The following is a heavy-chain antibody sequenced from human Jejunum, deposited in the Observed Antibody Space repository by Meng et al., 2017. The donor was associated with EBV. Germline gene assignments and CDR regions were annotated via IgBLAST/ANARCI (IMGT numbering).Heavy chain of an antibody. CDR3: ARYGSGYFPALWY. J-gene: IGHJ4*02. V-gene: IGHV4-4*02. D-gene: IGHD3-3*01. Sequence: QVAREESGPGVVTASGTLSLTCAVAGDAISSSNWWSWVRQPPGKGLEWIGEIYHSGSTNYNPSLKSRVTISVDKSKNQFSLKLSSVTAADTAVYYWARYGSGYFPALWYWGQGTLVTVSS. CDR2: IYHSGST. CDR1: GDAISSSNW.